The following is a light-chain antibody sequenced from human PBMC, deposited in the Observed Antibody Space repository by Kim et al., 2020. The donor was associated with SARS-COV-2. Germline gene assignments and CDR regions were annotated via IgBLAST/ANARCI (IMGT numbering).Light chain of an antibody. CDR1: QDISIW. J-gene: IGKJ4*01. CDR3: QQANTFPLT. CDR2: SAS. Sequence: DIQMTQSPSSVSASIGERVTITCRASQDISIWLAWYQQKPGKAPRLLIYSASTLLSGVPSRFSGSGSGTEFTLTISSLQPEDFAIYYCQQANTFPLTFGGGTKVDIK. V-gene: IGKV1D-12*01.